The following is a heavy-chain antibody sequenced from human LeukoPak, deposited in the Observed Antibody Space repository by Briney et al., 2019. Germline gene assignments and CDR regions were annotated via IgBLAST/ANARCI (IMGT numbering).Heavy chain of an antibody. D-gene: IGHD3-3*01. Sequence: QAGGSLRLSCAASGFTLSDHYMDWVRQAPGKGLEWVAFIRYDGSNKYYADSVKGRFTISRDNSKNTLYLQMNSLRAEDTAVYYCAKDLTIFGVVTYPLDYWGQGTLVTVSS. CDR3: AKDLTIFGVVTYPLDY. J-gene: IGHJ4*02. V-gene: IGHV3-30*02. CDR2: IRYDGSNK. CDR1: GFTLSDHY.